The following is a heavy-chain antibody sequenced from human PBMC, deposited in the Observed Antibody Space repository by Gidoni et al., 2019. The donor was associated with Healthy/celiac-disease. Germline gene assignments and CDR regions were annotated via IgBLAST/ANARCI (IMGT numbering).Heavy chain of an antibody. Sequence: QVQLVESGGGVVQPGRSLRLSCAASGFTFSSYGMHWVRQAPGKGLEWVAVISYDGSNKYYADSVKVRFTISRDNSKNTLYLQMNSLRAEDTAVYYCAKAGGGRDGYNYDYWGQGTLVTVSS. CDR3: AKAGGGRDGYNYDY. J-gene: IGHJ4*02. CDR1: GFTFSSYG. CDR2: ISYDGSNK. V-gene: IGHV3-30*18. D-gene: IGHD5-12*01.